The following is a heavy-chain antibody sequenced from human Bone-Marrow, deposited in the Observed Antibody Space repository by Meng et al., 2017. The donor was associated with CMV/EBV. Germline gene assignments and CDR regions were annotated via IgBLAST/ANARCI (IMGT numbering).Heavy chain of an antibody. Sequence: GGSLRLSCAASGFTFSSYAMHWVRQAPGKGLEWVAVITYDGSNKYYADSVEGRFTISRDNSKNTLYPQMNSVRAEDTAVYYLARDSPDSSCWYFEYWGQGTLVTVLL. J-gene: IGHJ4*02. CDR3: ARDSPDSSCWYFEY. V-gene: IGHV3-30-3*01. CDR2: ITYDGSNK. D-gene: IGHD6-19*01. CDR1: GFTFSSYA.